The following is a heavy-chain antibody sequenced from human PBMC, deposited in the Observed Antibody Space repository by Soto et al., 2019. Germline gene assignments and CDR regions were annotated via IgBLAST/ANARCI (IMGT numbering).Heavy chain of an antibody. D-gene: IGHD4-4*01. CDR1: GYTITSDY. CDR2: INPSGGST. CDR3: ARSVTADY. J-gene: IGHJ4*02. V-gene: IGHV1-46*03. Sequence: ASVKVSCKASGYTITSDYMNWLRQAPGQGLEWMGIINPSGGSTSYAQKFQGRATMTGDTSTSTVYMELSSLRSDDTAVYYCARSVTADYWGQGTLVTVSS.